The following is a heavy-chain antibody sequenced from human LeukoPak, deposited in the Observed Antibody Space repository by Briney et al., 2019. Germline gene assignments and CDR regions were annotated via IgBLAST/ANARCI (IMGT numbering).Heavy chain of an antibody. J-gene: IGHJ5*02. D-gene: IGHD6-13*01. V-gene: IGHV1-2*02. CDR3: ARGDIATTGFDP. Sequence: ASVKVSCKASGYTFTDYYMYWVRHAPGQGLEWMGWINPNSGGTNYAQKFQGRDTMTRDTSISTAYMELSRLRAVDTAVYYCARGDIATTGFDPWGQETLVTVSS. CDR2: INPNSGGT. CDR1: GYTFTDYY.